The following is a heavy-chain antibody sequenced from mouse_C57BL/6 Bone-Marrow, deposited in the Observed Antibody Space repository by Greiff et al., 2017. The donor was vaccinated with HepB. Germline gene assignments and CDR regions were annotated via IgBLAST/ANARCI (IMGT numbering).Heavy chain of an antibody. Sequence: EVQRVESGGGLVQPGGSLKLSCAASGFTFSDYYMYWVRQTPEKRLEWVAYISNGGGSTYYPDTVKGRFTISRDNAKNTLYLQMSRLKSEDTAMYYCARQADGYFYYFDYWGQGTTLTVSS. V-gene: IGHV5-12*01. J-gene: IGHJ2*01. CDR1: GFTFSDYY. D-gene: IGHD2-3*01. CDR2: ISNGGGST. CDR3: ARQADGYFYYFDY.